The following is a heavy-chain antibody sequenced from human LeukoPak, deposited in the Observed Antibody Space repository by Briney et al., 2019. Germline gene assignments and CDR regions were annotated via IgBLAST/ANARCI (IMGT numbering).Heavy chain of an antibody. Sequence: SETLSLTCAVYGGSFSGYYWSWIRQPPGKGLEWIGEINHSGSTNYNPSLKSRVTISVDTSKNQFSLKLSSVTAADTAVYYCARPSRNYDFWSGSYRAHYYMDVWGKGTTVTVSS. D-gene: IGHD3-3*01. CDR2: INHSGST. CDR3: ARPSRNYDFWSGSYRAHYYMDV. CDR1: GGSFSGYY. V-gene: IGHV4-34*01. J-gene: IGHJ6*03.